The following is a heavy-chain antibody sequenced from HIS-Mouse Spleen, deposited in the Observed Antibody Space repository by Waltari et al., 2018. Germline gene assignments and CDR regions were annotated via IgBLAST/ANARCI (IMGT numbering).Heavy chain of an antibody. V-gene: IGHV2-70*15. CDR3: ARIAEGYTSGWYAFDY. CDR2: IDWDDDK. D-gene: IGHD6-19*01. CDR1: GFSLSTSGMC. J-gene: IGHJ4*02. Sequence: QVTLRESGPALVKPTQTLTLTCTFSGFSLSTSGMCVSWIRQPPGKVLEWLERIDWDDDKYYSTTLKTRLTISRDTSKNQVVLTMTNMDPLDTATYYCARIAEGYTSGWYAFDYWGQGTLVTVSS.